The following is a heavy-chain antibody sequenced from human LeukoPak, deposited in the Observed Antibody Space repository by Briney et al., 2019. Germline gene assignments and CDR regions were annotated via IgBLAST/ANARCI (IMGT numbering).Heavy chain of an antibody. CDR3: ARGPLSSGYPQYYYYYMDV. V-gene: IGHV3-7*01. D-gene: IGHD3-22*01. CDR2: IKQDGSEK. Sequence: GGSLRLSCAASGFTFSSYWMSWVRQAPGRGLEWVANIKQDGSEKYYVDSVEGRFNISRDNAKNSLYLQMNSLRAEDTAVYYCARGPLSSGYPQYYYYYMDVWGKGTTVTVSS. J-gene: IGHJ6*03. CDR1: GFTFSSYW.